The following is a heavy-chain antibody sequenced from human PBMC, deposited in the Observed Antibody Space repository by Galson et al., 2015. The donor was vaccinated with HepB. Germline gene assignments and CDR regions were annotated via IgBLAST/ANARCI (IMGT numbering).Heavy chain of an antibody. D-gene: IGHD6-13*01. Sequence: SVKVSCKVSGYTLTELSMHWVRQAPGKGLEWMGGFDPEDGETIYAQKFQGRVTMTEDTSTDTAYMELSSLRSEDTAVYYCATDDRVAAAGGFDYWGQGTLVTVSS. CDR3: ATDDRVAAAGGFDY. J-gene: IGHJ4*02. V-gene: IGHV1-24*01. CDR1: GYTLTELS. CDR2: FDPEDGET.